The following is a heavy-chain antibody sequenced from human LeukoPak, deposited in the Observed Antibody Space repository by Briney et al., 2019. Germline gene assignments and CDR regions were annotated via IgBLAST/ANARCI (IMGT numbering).Heavy chain of an antibody. Sequence: GGSLRLSCAASGFTVSSNYMWWVRQAPGKGLELVSIIYSGGTTYYADSVKGRFTISRDNSKNTLYLHMNSLRAEDTAMYYCADPFADAFDLWGRGTMVTVSS. V-gene: IGHV3-66*01. CDR2: IYSGGTT. J-gene: IGHJ3*01. CDR1: GFTVSSNY. CDR3: ADPFADAFDL. D-gene: IGHD3-3*01.